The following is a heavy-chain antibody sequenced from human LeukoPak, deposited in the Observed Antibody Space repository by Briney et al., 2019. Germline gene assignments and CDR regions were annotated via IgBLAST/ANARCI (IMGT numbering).Heavy chain of an antibody. CDR1: GGTFSSYA. CDR2: IIPIFGTA. J-gene: IGHJ4*02. Sequence: ASVTVSCTASGGTFSSYAISWVRQAPGQGLEWMGGIIPIFGTANYAQKFQGRVTITADESTSTAYMELSSLRSEDTAVYYCARADDSSGYYYATGDYWGQGTLVTVSS. D-gene: IGHD3-22*01. V-gene: IGHV1-69*13. CDR3: ARADDSSGYYYATGDY.